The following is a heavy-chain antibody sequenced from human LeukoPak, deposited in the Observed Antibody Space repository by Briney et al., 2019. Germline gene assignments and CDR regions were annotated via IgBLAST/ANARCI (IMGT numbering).Heavy chain of an antibody. CDR1: GGSISSYY. CDR3: ATLAPYYYYYMDV. Sequence: PSETLSLTCTASGGSISSYYWSWIRQPPGKGLEWIGYIYYSGSTNYNPSLKSRVTISVDTSKNQFSLKLSSVTAADTAVYYCATLAPYYYYYMDVWGKGTTVTVSS. CDR2: IYYSGST. J-gene: IGHJ6*03. V-gene: IGHV4-59*01.